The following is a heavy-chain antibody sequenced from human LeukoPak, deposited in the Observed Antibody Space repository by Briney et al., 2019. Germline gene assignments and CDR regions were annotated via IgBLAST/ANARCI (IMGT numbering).Heavy chain of an antibody. J-gene: IGHJ3*01. CDR3: ARQGSGGRSFDV. CDR1: GGSISTYY. V-gene: IGHV4-59*08. CDR2: MYNSGST. Sequence: SETLSLTCTVSGGSISTYYWSWIRQPPGKGPEWIGYMYNSGSTNYNPSLKSRVTISIDASKNQVSLRLSSVTAADTAVYYCARQGSGGRSFDVWGQGTMVTVSS. D-gene: IGHD1-26*01.